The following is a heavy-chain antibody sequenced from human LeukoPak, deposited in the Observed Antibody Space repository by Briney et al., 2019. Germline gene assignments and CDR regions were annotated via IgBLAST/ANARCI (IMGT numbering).Heavy chain of an antibody. CDR3: ARAPSEIGGYYPEYFRH. CDR1: GFTFSSYW. D-gene: IGHD3-22*01. V-gene: IGHV3-74*01. CDR2: IKSDGST. Sequence: PGGSLRLSCAASGFTFSSYWMDWVRQAPGKGLMWVSRIKSDGSTNYADSVKGRFTISRDNAKNTVSLQMNSLRAEDTGVYYCARAPSEIGGYYPEYFRHWGQGTLVTVSS. J-gene: IGHJ1*01.